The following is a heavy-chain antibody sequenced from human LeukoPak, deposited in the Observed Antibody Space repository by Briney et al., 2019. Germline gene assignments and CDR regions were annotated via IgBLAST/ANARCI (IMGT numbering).Heavy chain of an antibody. V-gene: IGHV4-4*07. CDR2: IYTSGST. J-gene: IGHJ6*03. CDR3: AREVVRGVIMGGLNYYYYMDV. D-gene: IGHD3-10*01. CDR1: GGSISSYY. Sequence: SETLSLTCTVSGGSISSYYWSWIRQPAGKELEWIGRIYTSGSTNYNPSLKSRATMSVDTSKNQFSLKLSSVTAADTAVYYCAREVVRGVIMGGLNYYYYMDVWGKGTTVTVSS.